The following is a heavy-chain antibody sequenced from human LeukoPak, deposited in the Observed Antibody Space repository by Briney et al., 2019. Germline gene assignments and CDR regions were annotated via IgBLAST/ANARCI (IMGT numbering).Heavy chain of an antibody. Sequence: GSSVKLSCKASGGTFNSYAISWVRQAPGQGLEGMGGIIPIFGTANYAQKCQGRVTITADESTSTAYMELSSLRSEDTAVYYCARGCSSTSCPAPFDYWGQGTLVTVSS. CDR2: IIPIFGTA. CDR1: GGTFNSYA. J-gene: IGHJ4*02. CDR3: ARGCSSTSCPAPFDY. V-gene: IGHV1-69*01. D-gene: IGHD2-2*01.